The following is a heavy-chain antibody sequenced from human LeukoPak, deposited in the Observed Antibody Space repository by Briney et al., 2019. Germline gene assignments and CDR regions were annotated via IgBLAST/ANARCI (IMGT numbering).Heavy chain of an antibody. CDR2: ISYDGSKT. D-gene: IGHD1-26*01. CDR3: TTETQWELPFYFQH. V-gene: IGHV3-30*03. CDR1: GFTFSSYG. J-gene: IGHJ1*01. Sequence: GGSLRLSCAASGFTFSSYGMHWVRQAPGKGLEWVAVISYDGSKTYYADSVKGRFTISRDDSKNTLYLQMNSLKTEDTAVYYCTTETQWELPFYFQHWGQGTLVTVSS.